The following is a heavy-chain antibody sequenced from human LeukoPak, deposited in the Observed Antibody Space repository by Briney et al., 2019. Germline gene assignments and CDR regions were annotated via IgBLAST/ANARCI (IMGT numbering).Heavy chain of an antibody. CDR1: GGSISSGSYY. V-gene: IGHV4-61*02. D-gene: IGHD6-19*01. CDR2: TYTSGST. J-gene: IGHJ6*04. CDR3: AREQWLALDV. Sequence: SETLSLTCTVSGGSISSGSYYWSWIRQPAGKGLEWIGRTYTSGSTNYNPSLKSRVTISVDTSKNQFSLKLSSVTAADTAVYYCAREQWLALDVWGKGTTVTVSS.